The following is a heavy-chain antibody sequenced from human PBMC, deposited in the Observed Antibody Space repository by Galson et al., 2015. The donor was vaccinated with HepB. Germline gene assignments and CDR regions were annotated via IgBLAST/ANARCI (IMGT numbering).Heavy chain of an antibody. V-gene: IGHV3-11*06. CDR2: ISSSSPYT. D-gene: IGHD4-17*01. CDR3: ARVADADYGDHSHFDY. CDR1: GFTFSDYY. J-gene: IGHJ4*02. Sequence: SLRLSCAASGFTFSDYYMSWIRQAPGKGLEWVSYISSSSPYTNYADHLKGRFTITRDNAKKSLYLQINSLRAEDTAVYYCARVADADYGDHSHFDYWGQGTLVTVSS.